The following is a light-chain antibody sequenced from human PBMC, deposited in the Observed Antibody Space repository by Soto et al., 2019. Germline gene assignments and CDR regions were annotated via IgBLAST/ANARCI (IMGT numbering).Light chain of an antibody. Sequence: DIQMTQSPSSLPASVGDRVTITCRASQGIYTYLAWYQQKPGEVPKLLISAASTLQSGVPSRFSGSASGTDFTLTISSLHPEHVATYYCQKYNSAPLTFGGGTRVEI. V-gene: IGKV1-27*01. CDR1: QGIYTY. CDR3: QKYNSAPLT. J-gene: IGKJ4*01. CDR2: AAS.